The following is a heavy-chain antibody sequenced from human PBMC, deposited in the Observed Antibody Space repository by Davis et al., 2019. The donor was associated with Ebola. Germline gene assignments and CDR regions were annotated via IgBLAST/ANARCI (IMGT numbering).Heavy chain of an antibody. J-gene: IGHJ4*02. CDR2: ISSGGNTI. D-gene: IGHD1-7*01. CDR1: GFTFSDYY. CDR3: ARGELDGSIFDY. V-gene: IGHV3-11*01. Sequence: PGGSLRLSCAASGFTFSDYYMSWIRQAPGKGLEWISYISSGGNTIYYADSVKGRFTVSRDNAKNSLYLQMNNLRAEDRAVYYCARGELDGSIFDYWGQGTLVTVSS.